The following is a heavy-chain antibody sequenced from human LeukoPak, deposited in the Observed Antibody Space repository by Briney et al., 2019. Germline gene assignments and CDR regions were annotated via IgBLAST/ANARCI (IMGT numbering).Heavy chain of an antibody. Sequence: TGGSLRLSCAASGFTFSSYWMSWVRQAPGKGLEWVANIKQDGSEKYYVDSVKGRFTISRDNAKNSLYLQMNSLRAEDTAVYYCARGGTVTTYYFDYWGQGTLVTVSS. J-gene: IGHJ4*02. D-gene: IGHD4-11*01. CDR1: GFTFSSYW. V-gene: IGHV3-7*01. CDR3: ARGGTVTTYYFDY. CDR2: IKQDGSEK.